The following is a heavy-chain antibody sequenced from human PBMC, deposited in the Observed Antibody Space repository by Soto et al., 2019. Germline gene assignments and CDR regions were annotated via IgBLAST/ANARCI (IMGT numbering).Heavy chain of an antibody. D-gene: IGHD1-1*01. CDR2: IYYNGNT. J-gene: IGHJ4*02. V-gene: IGHV4-39*01. CDR3: ARHGPLSNNWNQLDY. Sequence: QLQLQESGPGLVKPSETLSLTCTVSGGSISSSPYYWGWIRQPPGKGLEWIGNIYYNGNTFYNPSLKRRVPISVDTSKNQFSLKLSSVTAADTAVYYCARHGPLSNNWNQLDYWGQGTLVTVSS. CDR1: GGSISSSPYY.